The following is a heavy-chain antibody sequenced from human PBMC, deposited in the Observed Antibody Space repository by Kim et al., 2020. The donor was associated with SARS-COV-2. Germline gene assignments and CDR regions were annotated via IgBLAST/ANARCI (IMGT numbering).Heavy chain of an antibody. V-gene: IGHV5-51*01. Sequence: GESLKISCEGSGYSFTDFWNAWVRHMPGKGLEWMGIVSPADSITKYSPSFQGQVTISADKSISAAFLQWSSLKASDTAMYYCARCHYYDSGGTYWANSFDFWGLGTMVTVSS. D-gene: IGHD3-16*01. J-gene: IGHJ3*01. CDR1: GYSFTDFW. CDR3: ARCHYYDSGGTYWANSFDF. CDR2: VSPADSIT.